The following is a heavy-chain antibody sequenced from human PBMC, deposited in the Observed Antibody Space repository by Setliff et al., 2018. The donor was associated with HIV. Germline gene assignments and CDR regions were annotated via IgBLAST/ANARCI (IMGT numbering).Heavy chain of an antibody. CDR2: IIPILGLT. J-gene: IGHJ6*02. D-gene: IGHD3-10*01. CDR1: GGTFNNYA. Sequence: GASVKVSCKASGGTFNNYAISWVRQAPGQGLEWMGGIIPILGLTNYTQKFQGRVTLTADRSTSTAYMELSSLRSEDTAMYYCGGGPPTYGPAAPSSYYYYYGVDVWGQGTTVTSP. CDR3: GGGPPTYGPAAPSSYYYYYGVDV. V-gene: IGHV1-69*10.